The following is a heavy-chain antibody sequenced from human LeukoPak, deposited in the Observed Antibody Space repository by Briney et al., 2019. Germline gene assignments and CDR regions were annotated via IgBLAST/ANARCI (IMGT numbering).Heavy chain of an antibody. CDR2: IYHSGST. CDR1: GGSISSGGYS. J-gene: IGHJ5*02. CDR3: ARDKAGDYGDLNWFDP. D-gene: IGHD4-17*01. Sequence: PSETLSLTCAVSGGSISSGGYSWSWIRQPPGKGLEWIGYIYHSGSTKYNPSLKSRVTMSVDTSKNQFSLKLSSVTAADTAVYYCARDKAGDYGDLNWFDPWGQGTLVTVSS. V-gene: IGHV4-30-2*01.